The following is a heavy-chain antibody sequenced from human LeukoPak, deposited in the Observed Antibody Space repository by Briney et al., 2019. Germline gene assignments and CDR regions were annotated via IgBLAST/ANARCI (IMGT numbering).Heavy chain of an antibody. J-gene: IGHJ6*02. CDR2: ISGSSGII. CDR3: ASRGVDTTVADYYYYGMDV. D-gene: IGHD5-18*01. V-gene: IGHV3-48*01. Sequence: QTGGSLRLSCAASGFTFNTYTMNWVRQAPGKGLEWVSYISGSSGIIDYADSVRGRFTISRDNAKNSLYLQMNSLRAEDTAVYYCASRGVDTTVADYYYYGMDVWGQGTTVTVSS. CDR1: GFTFNTYT.